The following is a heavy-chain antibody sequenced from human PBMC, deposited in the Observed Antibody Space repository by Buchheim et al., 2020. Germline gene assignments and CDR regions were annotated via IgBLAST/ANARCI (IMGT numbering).Heavy chain of an antibody. J-gene: IGHJ6*02. Sequence: EVQLVESGGGLVQPGGSLRLSCAASGFTFSSYWMSWVRQAPGKGLEWVANIKQDGSEKYYVDSVKGRFNISRDNAKNSLYLQMNSLRAEDTAVYYCARVVLRRVVATKIYYYYYGMDVWGQGTT. CDR1: GFTFSSYW. CDR3: ARVVLRRVVATKIYYYYYGMDV. V-gene: IGHV3-7*01. D-gene: IGHD5-12*01. CDR2: IKQDGSEK.